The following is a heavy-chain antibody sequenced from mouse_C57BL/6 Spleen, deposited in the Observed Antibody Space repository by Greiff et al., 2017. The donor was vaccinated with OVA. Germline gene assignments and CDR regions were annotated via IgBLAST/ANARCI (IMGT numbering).Heavy chain of an antibody. Sequence: EVQRVESGGGLVKPGGSLKLSCAASGFTFSSYTMSWVRQTPEKRLEWVATISGGGGNTYYPDSVKGRFTISRDNAKNTLYLQMSSLRSEDTALYYCARQAITTVFDDWGQGTTLTVSS. CDR3: ARQAITTVFDD. CDR2: ISGGGGNT. D-gene: IGHD1-1*01. J-gene: IGHJ2*01. CDR1: GFTFSSYT. V-gene: IGHV5-9*01.